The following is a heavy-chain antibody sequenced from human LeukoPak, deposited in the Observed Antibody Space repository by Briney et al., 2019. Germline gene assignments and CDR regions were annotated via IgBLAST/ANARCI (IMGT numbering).Heavy chain of an antibody. D-gene: IGHD1-26*01. CDR3: ASSRVGDVFDV. J-gene: IGHJ3*01. CDR1: GYSISSGYY. V-gene: IGHV4-38-2*01. Sequence: SETLSLTCAVSGYSISSGYYWGWIRQPPGKGLEWIGSIFYSGSTFYNPSLRSRATISVDTSKNYFSLKLTSVTAADTAVYYCASSRVGDVFDVWGQGTMVPISS. CDR2: IFYSGST.